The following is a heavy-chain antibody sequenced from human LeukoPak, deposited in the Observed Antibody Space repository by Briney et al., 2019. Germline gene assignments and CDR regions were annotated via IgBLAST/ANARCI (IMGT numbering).Heavy chain of an antibody. J-gene: IGHJ2*01. CDR3: AKDGIGRFRELLWSPEINWYFDL. CDR2: ISWNSGSI. V-gene: IGHV3-9*01. Sequence: GRSLRLSCAASGFTFDDYAMHWVRQAPGKGLEWVSGISWNSGSIGYADSVKGRFTISRDNAKNSLYLQMNSLRAEDTDLYFCAKDGIGRFRELLWSPEINWYFDLWGRGTLVPVPS. D-gene: IGHD3-10*01. CDR1: GFTFDDYA.